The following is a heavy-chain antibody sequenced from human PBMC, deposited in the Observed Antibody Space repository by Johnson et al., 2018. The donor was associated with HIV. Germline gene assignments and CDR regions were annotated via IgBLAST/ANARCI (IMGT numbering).Heavy chain of an antibody. Sequence: QVQLVESGGGLVKPGGSLRLSCAASGFTFSDYYMSWIRQAPGKGLEWVSYISSSGSTIYYADSVKGRFTISRDNSKNTLYLKMNSLKAGDTAVYYCARGRDYYGSIDAFDIWGQGTLVTVSS. CDR3: ARGRDYYGSIDAFDI. V-gene: IGHV3-11*04. J-gene: IGHJ3*02. CDR1: GFTFSDYY. CDR2: ISSSGSTI. D-gene: IGHD3-10*01.